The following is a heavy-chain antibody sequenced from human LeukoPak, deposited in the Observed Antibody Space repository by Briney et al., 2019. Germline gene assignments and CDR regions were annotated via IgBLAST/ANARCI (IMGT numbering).Heavy chain of an antibody. J-gene: IGHJ6*02. CDR3: VRRAAVRGMDF. V-gene: IGHV3-23*01. D-gene: IGHD1-14*01. CDR2: ISGSGDST. CDR1: GFIFDTHT. Sequence: GGSLRLSCTASGFIFDTHTLTWVRQAPGKGLEWVASISGSGDSTNYGDSVKGRFTISRDNLRRTVHLEMSNLRADDTAMYYCVRRAAVRGMDFWGLGTTVIVSS.